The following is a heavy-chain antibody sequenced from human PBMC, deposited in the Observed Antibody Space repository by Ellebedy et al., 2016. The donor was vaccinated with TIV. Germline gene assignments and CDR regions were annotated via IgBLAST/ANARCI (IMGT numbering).Heavy chain of an antibody. D-gene: IGHD1-26*01. V-gene: IGHV3-21*01. Sequence: PGGSLRLSCGASGMTFADYTMYWVRQTPGKGLQWVSSIGPSGTYIYYPDSLKGRFTASRDNDNDSLYLQLNSLRADDTAVYYCARGSPLGGMDVWGRGTTVTVSS. CDR2: IGPSGTYI. CDR3: ARGSPLGGMDV. CDR1: GMTFADYT. J-gene: IGHJ6*02.